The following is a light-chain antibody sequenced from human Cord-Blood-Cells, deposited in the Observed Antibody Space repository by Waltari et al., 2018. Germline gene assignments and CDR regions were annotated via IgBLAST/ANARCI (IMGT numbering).Light chain of an antibody. J-gene: IGKJ4*01. CDR1: QSVLYSSNNKNY. V-gene: IGKV4-1*01. CDR2: WAS. Sequence: DIVMTQSPDSLAVSLGERATINCKSSQSVLYSSNNKNYLAWYQQKPGQPPKLLIYWASTRESGVPDRFSGSGFGTDFTLTISSLQAEDVAVYYCQQYYSTPLTFGGGTRWRSN. CDR3: QQYYSTPLT.